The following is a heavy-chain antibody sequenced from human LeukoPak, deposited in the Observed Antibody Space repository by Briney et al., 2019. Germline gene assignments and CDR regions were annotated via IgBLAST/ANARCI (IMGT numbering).Heavy chain of an antibody. CDR1: GGSISSSSYY. V-gene: IGHV4-39*01. J-gene: IGHJ3*02. Sequence: PSETLSLTCTVSGGSISSSSYYWGWIRQPPGKGLEWIGSIYYSGSTYYNPSLKSRVTISVDTSKNQFSLKLSSVAAADTAVYYCARLTVAGPGAFDIWGQGTMVTVSS. CDR3: ARLTVAGPGAFDI. D-gene: IGHD6-19*01. CDR2: IYYSGST.